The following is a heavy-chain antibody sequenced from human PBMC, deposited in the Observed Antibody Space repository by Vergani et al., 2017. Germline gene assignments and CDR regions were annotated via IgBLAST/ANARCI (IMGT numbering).Heavy chain of an antibody. V-gene: IGHV4-39*07. CDR1: GGSISSSSYY. J-gene: IGHJ4*02. Sequence: QLQLQESGPGLVKPSETLSLTCTVSGGSISSSSYYWGWIRQPPGKGLEWIGSIYYSGSTYYNPSLKSRVTISVDTSKNQFSLKLSSVTAADTAVYYCARGYYGVGYYDSSLDNYFDYWGQGTLVTVSS. CDR2: IYYSGST. CDR3: ARGYYGVGYYDSSLDNYFDY. D-gene: IGHD3-22*01.